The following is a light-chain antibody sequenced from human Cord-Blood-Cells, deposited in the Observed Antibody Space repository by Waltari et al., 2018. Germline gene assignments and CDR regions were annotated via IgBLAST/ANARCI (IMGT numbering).Light chain of an antibody. CDR3: QQYNNWPPVT. CDR1: QSVSSN. Sequence: EIVMTLSPVTMAVSPGERTSPSSSASQSVSSNFAWYQQKPGQAPRLPIYGASTRATGIPARFSGSGSGTEFTLTISSLQSEDFAVYYCQQYNNWPPVTFGQGTRLEIK. V-gene: IGKV3-15*01. CDR2: GAS. J-gene: IGKJ5*01.